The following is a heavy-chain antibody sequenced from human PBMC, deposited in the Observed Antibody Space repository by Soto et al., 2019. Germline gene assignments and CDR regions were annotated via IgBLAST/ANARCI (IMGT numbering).Heavy chain of an antibody. D-gene: IGHD6-19*01. Sequence: EVQLVESGGGLVQPGGSLRLTCAASGFPFSIYSMNWVRQAPGKGLEWSSYITSDTNTIKYADSVKGRFTISRDNAKNLVYLQKNSLRDEDTAVYFCARSVEGHFDYWGQGTVVTVSS. CDR3: ARSVEGHFDY. CDR2: ITSDTNTI. J-gene: IGHJ4*02. V-gene: IGHV3-48*02. CDR1: GFPFSIYS.